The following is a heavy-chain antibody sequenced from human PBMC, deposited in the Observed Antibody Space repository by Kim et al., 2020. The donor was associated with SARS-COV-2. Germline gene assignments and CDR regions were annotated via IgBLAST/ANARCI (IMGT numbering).Heavy chain of an antibody. CDR3: ARGVYIVAGVGYYFDS. CDR2: ISHIGNT. D-gene: IGHD3-16*02. CDR1: GGSFIGYS. Sequence: SETLSLTCTVYGGSFIGYSSSWIRQTPGKGLEWIGEISHIGNTHYNPSLKSRVTISRDTSKNHFSLNLTSVTAADTAVYYCARGVYIVAGVGYYFDSWG. V-gene: IGHV4-34*01. J-gene: IGHJ4*01.